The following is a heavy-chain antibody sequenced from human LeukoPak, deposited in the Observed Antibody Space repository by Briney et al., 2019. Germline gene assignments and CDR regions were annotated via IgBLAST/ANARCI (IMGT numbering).Heavy chain of an antibody. Sequence: GRSLRLSCAASGFTFSSYGMHWVRQAPGKGLEWVAVISYDGSNKYYADSVKGRFTISRDNSKNTLYLQMNSLRAEDTAVYYCAKDILASVSTIAVAGLFDYWGQGTLVTVSS. CDR1: GFTFSSYG. CDR3: AKDILASVSTIAVAGLFDY. CDR2: ISYDGSNK. D-gene: IGHD6-19*01. J-gene: IGHJ4*02. V-gene: IGHV3-30*18.